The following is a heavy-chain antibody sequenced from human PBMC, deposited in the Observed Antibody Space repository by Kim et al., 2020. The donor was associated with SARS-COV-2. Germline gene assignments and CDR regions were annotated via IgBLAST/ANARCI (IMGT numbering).Heavy chain of an antibody. D-gene: IGHD5-12*01. CDR3: ARAGTYSGYDAPFDY. J-gene: IGHJ4*02. Sequence: PVNGRLTIPRENAKNSLYLQMNSLRAGDTAVYYCARAGTYSGYDAPFDYWGQGTLVTVSS. V-gene: IGHV3-13*01.